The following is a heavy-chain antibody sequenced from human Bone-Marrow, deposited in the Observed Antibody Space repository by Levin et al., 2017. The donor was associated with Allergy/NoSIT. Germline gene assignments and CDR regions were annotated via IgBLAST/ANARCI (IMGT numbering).Heavy chain of an antibody. CDR1: GYTFTSYD. D-gene: IGHD4-23*01. V-gene: IGHV1-8*01. J-gene: IGHJ6*02. CDR3: ARVMKTVVTRRENFDYYYGMDV. CDR2: MNPNSGNT. Sequence: GESLKISCKASGYTFTSYDINWVRQATGQGLEWMGWMNPNSGNTGYAQKFQGRVTMTRNTSISTAYMELSSLRSEDTAVYYCARVMKTVVTRRENFDYYYGMDVWGQGTTVTVSS.